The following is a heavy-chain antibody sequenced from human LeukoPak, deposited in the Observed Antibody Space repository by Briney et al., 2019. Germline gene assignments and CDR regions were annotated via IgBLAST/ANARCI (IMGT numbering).Heavy chain of an antibody. V-gene: IGHV4-34*01. CDR3: ARVGIAAAGRFDP. CDR1: GGSFSGYY. Sequence: PSETLSLTCAVYGGSFSGYYWSWIRQPPGKGLEWIGSIYYSGSTYYNPSLKSRVTISVDTSKNQFSLKLSSVTAADTAVYYCARVGIAAAGRFDPWGQGTLVTVSS. CDR2: IYYSGST. D-gene: IGHD6-13*01. J-gene: IGHJ5*02.